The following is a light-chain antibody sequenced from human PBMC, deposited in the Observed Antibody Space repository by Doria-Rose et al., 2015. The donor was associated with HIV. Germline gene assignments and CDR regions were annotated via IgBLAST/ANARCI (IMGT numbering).Light chain of an antibody. CDR2: GAS. CDR3: HQYNNWPT. Sequence: DIVMTQTPETLSVSPGESATLSCRASQSVSTDLAWYQHKPGQAPRLLICGASTRATGIPARFSGSGSGTEFTLTISSLQSEDFAIYFCHQYNNWPTFGQGTRLDI. V-gene: IGKV3-15*01. CDR1: QSVSTD. J-gene: IGKJ5*01.